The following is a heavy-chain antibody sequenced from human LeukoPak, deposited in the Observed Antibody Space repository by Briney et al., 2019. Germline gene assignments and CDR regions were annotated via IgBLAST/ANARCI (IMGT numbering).Heavy chain of an antibody. CDR3: ARDHYYYGSGSYYNPLGY. V-gene: IGHV1-46*01. CDR2: INRSGGST. Sequence: ASVKVSCKASGYTFASYYMHWVRQAPGQGLEWMGIINRSGGSTSYAQKFQGRVTMTRGTSTSTVYMELSSLRSEDTAVYYCARDHYYYGSGSYYNPLGYWGQGTLVTVSS. CDR1: GYTFASYY. J-gene: IGHJ4*02. D-gene: IGHD3-10*01.